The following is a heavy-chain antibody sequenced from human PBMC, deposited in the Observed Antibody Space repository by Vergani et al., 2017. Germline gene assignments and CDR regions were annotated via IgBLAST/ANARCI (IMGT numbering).Heavy chain of an antibody. CDR2: MNPNSGNT. Sequence: QVQLVQSGAEVKKPGSSVKVSCKASGGTFSSYTISWVRQAPGQGLEWMGWMNPNSGNTGYAQKFQGRVTMTMNTSISTAYMELSSLGSEDTAVYYCARAVYDSSGYLWLDWFDPWGQGTLVTVSS. J-gene: IGHJ5*02. CDR1: GGTFSSYT. V-gene: IGHV1-8*02. CDR3: ARAVYDSSGYLWLDWFDP. D-gene: IGHD3-22*01.